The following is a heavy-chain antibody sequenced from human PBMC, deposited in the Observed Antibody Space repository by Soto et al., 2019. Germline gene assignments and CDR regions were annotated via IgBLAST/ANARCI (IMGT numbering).Heavy chain of an antibody. V-gene: IGHV3-74*01. J-gene: IGHJ4*02. CDR2: INSDGSST. D-gene: IGHD3-10*01. CDR1: WLTFVSYW. Sequence: WGFLRLFWAAFWLTFVSYWVRWVRQAPGKGLVWVSRINSDGSSTSYADSGKGRFTISRDNAKNTLYLQVNSLRAEDTAVYYCARVPSMAPYFDYWGQGTLVTVSS. CDR3: ARVPSMAPYFDY.